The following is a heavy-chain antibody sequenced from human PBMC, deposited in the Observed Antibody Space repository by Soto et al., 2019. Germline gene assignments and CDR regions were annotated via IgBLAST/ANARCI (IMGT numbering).Heavy chain of an antibody. J-gene: IGHJ4*02. D-gene: IGHD2-8*02. Sequence: SQTLSLTCFISGDSVSTNSATWNWIRPSPSRGLEWLGRTYYKSNWFYDYAVSVKSRIIINADTSQNQFSLQLSSVTPEDTAVYYCARDPAQSGPDFDSWGQGTLVTVSS. V-gene: IGHV6-1*01. CDR3: ARDPAQSGPDFDS. CDR2: TYYKSNWFY. CDR1: GDSVSTNSAT.